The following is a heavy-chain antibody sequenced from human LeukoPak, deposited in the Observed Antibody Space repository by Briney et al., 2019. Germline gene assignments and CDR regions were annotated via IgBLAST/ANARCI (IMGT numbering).Heavy chain of an antibody. Sequence: GASVKVSCKASGYTFTKYHIHWVRQAPGQGFEWMGTINPSGGSTSYAQKFQGRIIVTSDMSTSTVYMYLSSLTSEDTAVYYCASFHVDGSDKKPYWGQGTLVTVSS. CDR3: ASFHVDGSDKKPY. D-gene: IGHD1-1*01. J-gene: IGHJ4*02. CDR1: GYTFTKYH. CDR2: INPSGGST. V-gene: IGHV1-46*01.